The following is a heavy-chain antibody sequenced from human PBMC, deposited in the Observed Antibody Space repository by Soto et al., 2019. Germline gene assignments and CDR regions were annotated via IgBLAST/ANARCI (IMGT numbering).Heavy chain of an antibody. J-gene: IGHJ4*02. Sequence: PGESLKISRKGSGYSFTNYGIGWVRQRPGKGLGGMGIIYPGDSDTRYSPSFQGQVTISADNSITTAYLQWSSLKASDTAMYYCARQPKGLSMGPIAYWGQGTLVTVSS. D-gene: IGHD3-10*01. CDR1: GYSFTNYG. CDR3: ARQPKGLSMGPIAY. V-gene: IGHV5-51*01. CDR2: IYPGDSDT.